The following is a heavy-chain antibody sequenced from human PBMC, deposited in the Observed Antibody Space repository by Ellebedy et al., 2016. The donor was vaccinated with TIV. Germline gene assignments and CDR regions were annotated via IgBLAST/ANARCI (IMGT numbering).Heavy chain of an antibody. Sequence: PEGSLRLSCAASGFTFSSYAMHWVRQAPGKGLEWVAVISYDGSNKYYADSVKGRFTISRDNSKNTLYLQMNSLRAEDTAVYYCARGGSSGWYSEYFQHWGQGTLVTVSS. CDR3: ARGGSSGWYSEYFQH. D-gene: IGHD6-19*01. CDR2: ISYDGSNK. V-gene: IGHV3-30-3*01. J-gene: IGHJ1*01. CDR1: GFTFSSYA.